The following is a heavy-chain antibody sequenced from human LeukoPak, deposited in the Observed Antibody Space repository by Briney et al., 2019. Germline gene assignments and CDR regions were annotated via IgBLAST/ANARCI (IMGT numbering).Heavy chain of an antibody. Sequence: SETLSLTCAVSGGSINSSNWWSWVRQPPGKGLEWIGEIYHSGSTNYNPSLKSRVNISVDKSKNQFSLNLDSVTAADTAVYYCARDGPGGLYYFDYWGQGTLVPSPQ. CDR3: ARDGPGGLYYFDY. D-gene: IGHD3-16*01. CDR2: IYHSGST. CDR1: GGSINSSNW. V-gene: IGHV4-4*02. J-gene: IGHJ4*02.